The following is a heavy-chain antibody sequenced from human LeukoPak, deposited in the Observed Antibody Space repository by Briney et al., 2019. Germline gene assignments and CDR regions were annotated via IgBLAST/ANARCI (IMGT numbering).Heavy chain of an antibody. J-gene: IGHJ4*02. CDR2: IHHGGST. D-gene: IGHD5-24*01. CDR1: GGSFSAYW. V-gene: IGHV4-34*01. CDR3: ARGLKDAYNSTPLDN. Sequence: SETLSLTCAVYGGSFSAYWWNWIRQSPGKGLEWIGEIHHGGSTNHNPSLKSRVSISVDTSKNQFSLKLSSVTAADAAFYYCARGLKDAYNSTPLDNWGQGTLVTVSS.